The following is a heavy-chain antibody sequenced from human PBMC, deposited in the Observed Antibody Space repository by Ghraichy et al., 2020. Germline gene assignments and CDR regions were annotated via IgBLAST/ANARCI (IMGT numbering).Heavy chain of an antibody. CDR1: GFTFSSYG. CDR3: ARSLSAAAGSLIYYYYYYGMDV. Sequence: GALRLSCAASGFTFSSYGMHWVRQAPGKGLEWVAVIWYDGSNKYYADSVKGRFTISRDNSKNTLYLQMNSLRAEDTAVYYCARSLSAAAGSLIYYYYYYGMDVWGQGTTVTVSS. J-gene: IGHJ6*02. CDR2: IWYDGSNK. D-gene: IGHD6-13*01. V-gene: IGHV3-33*08.